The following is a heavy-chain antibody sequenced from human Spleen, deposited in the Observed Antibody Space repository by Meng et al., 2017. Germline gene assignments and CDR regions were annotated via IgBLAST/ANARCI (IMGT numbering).Heavy chain of an antibody. CDR1: GFTFSSYA. V-gene: IGHV3-30*01. CDR2: ISYDGSNK. J-gene: IGHJ2*01. Sequence: GESLKISCAASGFTFSSYAMHWVRQAPGKGLEWVAVISYDGSNKYYADSVKGRFTISRDNSKNTLYLQMNSLRAEDTAVYYCVREYKGIDWYFDLWGRGTLVTVSS. D-gene: IGHD1-14*01. CDR3: VREYKGIDWYFDL.